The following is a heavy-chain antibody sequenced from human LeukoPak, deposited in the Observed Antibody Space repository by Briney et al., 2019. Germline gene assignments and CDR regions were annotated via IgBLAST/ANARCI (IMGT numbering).Heavy chain of an antibody. CDR3: AKPSGRHPNYYFDS. Sequence: GGSLRLSCAASGFTFRTYAMSWVRQAPGKGLEWVAAISDSGGRKFHADPVTGRFTISRDNSENTLSLQMHSLRAEDTALYYCAKPSGRHPNYYFDSWGQGTPVTVSA. CDR1: GFTFRTYA. V-gene: IGHV3-23*01. D-gene: IGHD3-3*01. J-gene: IGHJ4*02. CDR2: ISDSGGRK.